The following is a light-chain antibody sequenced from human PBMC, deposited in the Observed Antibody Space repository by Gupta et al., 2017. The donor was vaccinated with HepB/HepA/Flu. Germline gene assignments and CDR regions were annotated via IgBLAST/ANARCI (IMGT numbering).Light chain of an antibody. CDR3: QQRTKWPLT. J-gene: IGKJ4*01. CDR2: DAS. V-gene: IGKV3-11*01. CDR1: QSINNH. Sequence: EIVLTQSPATLSLSPGERVTLSCRASQSINNHLAWYQQKPGQAPRLLIYDASNRATGIPARFSGSGSGTDFTLATSSLGPEDFTVYYCQQRTKWPLTFGGGTRVDIK.